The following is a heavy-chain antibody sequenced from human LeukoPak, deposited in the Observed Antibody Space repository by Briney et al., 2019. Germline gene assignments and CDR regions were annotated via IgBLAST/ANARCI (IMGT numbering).Heavy chain of an antibody. Sequence: PGGSLRLSCVASGFTFNNYGMHWVRQAPGKGLEWVAVISYDGRNKYYGDSVKGRFTISRDNSKNTLYLQMNSLRAEDTAVYYCAKDHGGPSNYWGQGTLVTVSS. J-gene: IGHJ4*02. V-gene: IGHV3-30*18. CDR1: GFTFNNYG. CDR3: AKDHGGPSNY. CDR2: ISYDGRNK. D-gene: IGHD3-16*01.